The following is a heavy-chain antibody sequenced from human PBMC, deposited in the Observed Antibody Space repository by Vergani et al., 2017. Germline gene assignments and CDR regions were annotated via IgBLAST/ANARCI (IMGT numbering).Heavy chain of an antibody. D-gene: IGHD6-19*01. CDR1: GFTFNNFA. Sequence: EVQLLESGGGVVQFGRSQRLSCAASGFTFNNFAMHWVRQAPGKGLEWVANIKQDGSEKYYVDSVKGRFTISRDNAKNSLYLQMNSLRAEDTAVYYCARVSSSGWFTYYYYYMDVWGKGTTVTVSS. V-gene: IGHV3-7*03. J-gene: IGHJ6*03. CDR2: IKQDGSEK. CDR3: ARVSSSGWFTYYYYYMDV.